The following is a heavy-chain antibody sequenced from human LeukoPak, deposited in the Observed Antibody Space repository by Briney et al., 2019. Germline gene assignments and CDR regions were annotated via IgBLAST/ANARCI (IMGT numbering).Heavy chain of an antibody. J-gene: IGHJ4*02. V-gene: IGHV4-34*01. CDR1: GGSFSGYY. Sequence: SETLSLTCAVYGGSFSGYYWSWIRQPPGKGLEWIGEINQSGSTNYNPSLKSRVTISVDTSKNQFSLKLSSVTAADTAVYYCARGPSPSGDFSFGYWGQGTLVTVSS. CDR3: ARGPSPSGDFSFGY. D-gene: IGHD4-17*01. CDR2: INQSGST.